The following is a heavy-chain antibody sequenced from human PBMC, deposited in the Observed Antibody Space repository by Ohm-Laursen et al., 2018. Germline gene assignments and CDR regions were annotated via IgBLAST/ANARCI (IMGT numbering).Heavy chain of an antibody. V-gene: IGHV4-61*01. CDR3: ATDGSGARYSYGMDV. CDR1: GGSVSSGSYY. Sequence: SDTLSLTCAVSGGSVSSGSYYWSWIRQPPGKGPEWIGGIYYSGSTNYNPSLKSRVTISVHMSKNQVSLKLTSVTAADSAVYYCATDGSGARYSYGMDVWGPGTTVTVSS. J-gene: IGHJ6*02. CDR2: IYYSGST. D-gene: IGHD3-3*01.